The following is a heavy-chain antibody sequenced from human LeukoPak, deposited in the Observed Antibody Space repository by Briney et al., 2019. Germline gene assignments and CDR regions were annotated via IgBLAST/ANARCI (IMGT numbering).Heavy chain of an antibody. V-gene: IGHV5-51*01. D-gene: IGHD2-15*01. CDR1: GYIFTSYW. CDR3: GRLYGSGFFDY. CDR2: IYPGESDT. Sequence: GESLKVSCKGSGYIFTSYWLGWVRQLPGEGLEWRGIIYPGESDTRYSPSFQGQVTISADKSISTAYLQWSSLKGSDTAMYYCGRLYGSGFFDYWGQGTLVTVPS. J-gene: IGHJ4*02.